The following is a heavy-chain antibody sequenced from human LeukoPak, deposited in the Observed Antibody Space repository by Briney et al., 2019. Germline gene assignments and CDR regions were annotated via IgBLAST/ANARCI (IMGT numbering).Heavy chain of an antibody. CDR2: IYYSGST. D-gene: IGHD3-10*01. CDR3: ARGRKYYYGSGSPSSRFDY. V-gene: IGHV4-39*01. Sequence: SETLSLTCTVSGGSISSSSYYWGWIRQPPGKGLEWIGSIYYSGSTYYNPSLKSRLTISVDTSKNQFSLKLSSVTAADTAVYYCARGRKYYYGSGSPSSRFDYWGQGTLVTVSS. J-gene: IGHJ4*02. CDR1: GGSISSSSYY.